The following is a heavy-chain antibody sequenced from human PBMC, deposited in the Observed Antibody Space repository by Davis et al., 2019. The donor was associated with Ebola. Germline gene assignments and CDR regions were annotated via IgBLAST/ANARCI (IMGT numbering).Heavy chain of an antibody. V-gene: IGHV1-2*02. D-gene: IGHD2-2*01. CDR1: GYTFAGYY. CDR2: INPNSGGT. J-gene: IGHJ6*02. CDR3: ARDPPYQNYYYYGMDV. Sequence: ASVKASCKASGYTFAGYYMHWVRQAPGQGLEWMGWINPNSGGTNYAQKFQGRVTMTRDTSISTAYMELSRLRSDDTAVYYCARDPPYQNYYYYGMDVWGQGTTVTVSS.